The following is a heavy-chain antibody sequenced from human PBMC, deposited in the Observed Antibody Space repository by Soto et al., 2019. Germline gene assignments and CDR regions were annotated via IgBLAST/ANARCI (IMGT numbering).Heavy chain of an antibody. V-gene: IGHV4-61*01. CDR3: ARDNLPYYYYGMDV. CDR1: GGSVSSGSYY. Sequence: QVQLQESGPGLVKPSETLSLTCTVSGGSVSSGSYYWSWIRQPPGKGLEWIGYIYYSGSTHYNPSLKSRVTISVDTSKNQFSPKLSSVTAADTAVYYCARDNLPYYYYGMDVWGQGTTVTVSS. CDR2: IYYSGST. J-gene: IGHJ6*02.